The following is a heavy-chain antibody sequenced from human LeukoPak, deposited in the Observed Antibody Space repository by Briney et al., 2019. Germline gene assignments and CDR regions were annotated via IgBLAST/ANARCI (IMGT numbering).Heavy chain of an antibody. Sequence: GGSLRLSCAASGFTFSSYSMNWVRQAPGKGLEWVSYISSSSSTIYYADSVKGRFTISRDNAKNSLYLQMNSLRAEDTAVYYCARNPSAAKDYFDYWGQGTLVTVSS. CDR1: GFTFSSYS. V-gene: IGHV3-48*04. D-gene: IGHD2-2*01. CDR2: ISSSSSTI. J-gene: IGHJ4*02. CDR3: ARNPSAAKDYFDY.